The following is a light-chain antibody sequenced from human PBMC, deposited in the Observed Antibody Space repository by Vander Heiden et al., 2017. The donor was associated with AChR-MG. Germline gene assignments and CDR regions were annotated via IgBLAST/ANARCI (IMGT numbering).Light chain of an antibody. CDR1: QSISSY. Sequence: DIQMTQSPSSLSASIGDRVTITCRASQSISSYLNWYQQKPGKAPKLLIYAASSLQSGVPSRFSGSGSGTDFTLIISRLQPEDFATYYCQQRDSTPRTFGQGTKLDIK. V-gene: IGKV1-39*01. CDR2: AAS. CDR3: QQRDSTPRT. J-gene: IGKJ2*01.